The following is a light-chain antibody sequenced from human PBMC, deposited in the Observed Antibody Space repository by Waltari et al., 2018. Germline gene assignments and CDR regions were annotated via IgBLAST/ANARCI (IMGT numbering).Light chain of an antibody. J-gene: IGKJ1*01. V-gene: IGKV3-15*01. CDR2: GAS. CDR1: QSISSY. Sequence: ERGTLSCRASQSISSYLAWYQHKPGQAPRLLIYGASTRATDIPARFSGSGSGTEFTLTITGLQSEDFAVYYCQHYYNWPRAFGPGTNVEIK. CDR3: QHYYNWPRA.